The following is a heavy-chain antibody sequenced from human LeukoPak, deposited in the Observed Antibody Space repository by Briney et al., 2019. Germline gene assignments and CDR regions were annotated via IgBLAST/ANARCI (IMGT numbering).Heavy chain of an antibody. J-gene: IGHJ4*01. Sequence: GGSLRLSCAASGFTFSRHGMHWVRQAPGKGLEWVAVIWYDGSDKYYADSVKGRFTISRDNSKNTLYLQMNSLRAEDTAVYYCARLGADWHTDMITSLDYWGHGTLVTVS. CDR2: IWYDGSDK. V-gene: IGHV3-33*08. D-gene: IGHD3-16*01. CDR1: GFTFSRHG. CDR3: ARLGADWHTDMITSLDY.